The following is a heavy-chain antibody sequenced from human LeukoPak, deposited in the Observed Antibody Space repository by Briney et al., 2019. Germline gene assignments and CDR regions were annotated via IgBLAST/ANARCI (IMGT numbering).Heavy chain of an antibody. CDR1: GASLSGYY. CDR2: TYYTGST. D-gene: IGHD1-26*01. V-gene: IGHV4-59*08. J-gene: IGHJ6*02. CDR3: AIRSGRSYYGVDV. Sequence: SSETLSLTCSVSGASLSGYYWNWIRQPPGKGLEWIGYTYYTGSTNYNPSLRGRVTISIDKSKNQFSLTLTSVTAADTAVYYCAIRSGRSYYGVDVWGPGTTVTVSS.